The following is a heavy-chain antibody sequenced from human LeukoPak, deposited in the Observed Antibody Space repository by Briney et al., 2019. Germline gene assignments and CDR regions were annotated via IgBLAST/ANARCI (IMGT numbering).Heavy chain of an antibody. D-gene: IGHD6-19*01. Sequence: PGGSLRLSCAASGFTFTNARMTWVRQAPGKGLEWVGRIKSKTDGGTTNYAPPVKGRFTISRDDSKNTLYLQMNSLKTEDTAVYYCATNIVVTGGWDSWGQGTLVAVSS. CDR1: GFTFTNAR. V-gene: IGHV3-15*01. CDR3: ATNIVVTGGWDS. CDR2: IKSKTDGGTT. J-gene: IGHJ4*02.